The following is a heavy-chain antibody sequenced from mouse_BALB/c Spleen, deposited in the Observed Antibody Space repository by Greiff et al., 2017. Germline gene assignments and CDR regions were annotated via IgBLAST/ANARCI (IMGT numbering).Heavy chain of an antibody. J-gene: IGHJ4*01. CDR3: ARARSTMITPYAMDY. Sequence: EVQVVESGGGLVQPGGSLRLSCATSGFTFTDYYMSWVRQPPGKALEWLGFIRNKANGYTTEYSASVKGRFTISRDNSQSILYLQMNTLRAEDSATYYCARARSTMITPYAMDYWGQGTSVTVSS. V-gene: IGHV7-3*02. CDR2: IRNKANGYTT. CDR1: GFTFTDYY. D-gene: IGHD2-4*01.